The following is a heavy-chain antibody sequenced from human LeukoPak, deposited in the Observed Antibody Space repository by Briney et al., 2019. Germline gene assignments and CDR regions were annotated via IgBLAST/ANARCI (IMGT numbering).Heavy chain of an antibody. J-gene: IGHJ4*02. D-gene: IGHD6-13*01. V-gene: IGHV4-39*01. Sequence: SETLSLTCIVSGGSISSSSHNWGWIRQPPGKGLEWIGSIYYSGTTYYNPSLKSRLTISVDTSKNQFSLKLSSVTAVDTAVYYCARHDRIIASPLVWGQGILITVSS. CDR3: ARHDRIIASPLV. CDR1: GGSISSSSHN. CDR2: IYYSGTT.